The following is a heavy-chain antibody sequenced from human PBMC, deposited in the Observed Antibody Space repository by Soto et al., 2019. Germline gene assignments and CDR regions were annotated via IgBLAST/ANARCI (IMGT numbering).Heavy chain of an antibody. CDR1: GYNFTSYW. Sequence: PGESLKISCKGSGYNFTSYWIGWVRQMPGKGLEWMGIIYPGDSDTRYSPSFQGQVTISADKSISTAYLQWSSLKASDTAMYYCARHSRTTGTTTPYAMDAWGQGTTVTVSS. D-gene: IGHD1-1*01. CDR3: ARHSRTTGTTTPYAMDA. CDR2: IYPGDSDT. J-gene: IGHJ6*02. V-gene: IGHV5-51*01.